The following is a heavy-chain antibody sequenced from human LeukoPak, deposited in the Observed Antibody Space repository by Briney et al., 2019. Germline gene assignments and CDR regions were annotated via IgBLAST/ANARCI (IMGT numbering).Heavy chain of an antibody. J-gene: IGHJ3*02. CDR3: AREMIRYYSAFDI. CDR1: GGSISSYH. V-gene: IGHV4-59*01. CDR2: IYYSGST. Sequence: TSETLSLTCTVSGGSISSYHWSWIRQPPGKGLEWIGYIYYSGSTNYNPSLKSRVTISVDTSKNQFSLKLSSVTAADTAVYYCAREMIRYYSAFDIWGQGTMVTVSS. D-gene: IGHD3-10*01.